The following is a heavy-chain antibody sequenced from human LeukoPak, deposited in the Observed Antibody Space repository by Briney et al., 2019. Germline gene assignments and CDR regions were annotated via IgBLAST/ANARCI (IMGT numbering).Heavy chain of an antibody. Sequence: SETLSLTCTVSGGSISSYYWSWIRQPPGKGLEWIGYIYYSGSTNYNPSLKSRVTISVDTSKNQFSLKLSSVTAADTAVYYCARGAGGELELEYYFDYWGQGTLVTVSS. CDR3: ARGAGGELELEYYFDY. CDR2: IYYSGST. D-gene: IGHD1-26*01. CDR1: GGSISSYY. J-gene: IGHJ4*02. V-gene: IGHV4-59*12.